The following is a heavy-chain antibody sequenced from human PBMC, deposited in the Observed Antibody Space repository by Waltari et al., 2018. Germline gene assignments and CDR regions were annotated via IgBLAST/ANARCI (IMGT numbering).Heavy chain of an antibody. CDR3: ARGSIDHYLDL. CDR2: ISYDGYGK. J-gene: IGHJ4*02. Sequence: QVQLVESGGGVVQPGRSLRLSCAASGFSVSSDHMHWVRQAPGKGLGWGAVISYDGYGKYYADSVKGRFTISRDTSKNTLYLQMNSLRPEATAVYYCARGSIDHYLDLWGQGTLVTVSS. D-gene: IGHD3-22*01. V-gene: IGHV3-30-3*01. CDR1: GFSVSSDH.